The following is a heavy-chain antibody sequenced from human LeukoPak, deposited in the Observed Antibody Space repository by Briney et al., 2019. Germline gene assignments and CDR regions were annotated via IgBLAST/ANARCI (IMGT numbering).Heavy chain of an antibody. CDR1: GYTFTAYH. CDR2: INPNSGDT. CDR3: ARGYCRSTSCLFDD. V-gene: IGHV1-2*06. J-gene: IGHJ4*02. D-gene: IGHD2-2*01. Sequence: ASVKVSCKASGYTFTAYHINWVRQAPGQGLEWMGRINPNSGDTSYAQKFQGRVTMTRDTSISTAYMELSRLRSDDTAVYYCARGYCRSTSCLFDDLGQGSLV.